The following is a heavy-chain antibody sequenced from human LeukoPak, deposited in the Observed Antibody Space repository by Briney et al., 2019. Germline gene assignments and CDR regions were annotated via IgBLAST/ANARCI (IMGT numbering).Heavy chain of an antibody. CDR2: ISAYNGNT. Sequence: ASVKVSCKASGYTFTSYGISWVRQAPGQGLEWMGWISAYNGNTNYAQKLQGRVTMTTETSTSTAYMELRSLRSDDTAVYYCASNMRWLDAFDIWGQGTMVTVSS. D-gene: IGHD5-24*01. CDR3: ASNMRWLDAFDI. J-gene: IGHJ3*02. CDR1: GYTFTSYG. V-gene: IGHV1-18*01.